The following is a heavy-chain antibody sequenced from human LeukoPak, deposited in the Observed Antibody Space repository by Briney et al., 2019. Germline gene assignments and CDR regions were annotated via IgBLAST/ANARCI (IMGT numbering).Heavy chain of an antibody. J-gene: IGHJ4*02. Sequence: GGALRLSCAPSRFTFSSYGMHWVRQAPGKGLEWVAVIRYDGSNKDYADFVKGRFTISRDNSKNTLYLQMNSLRAEDTAVYYCASTSIIRGYDHDQYYWGQGTLVTVSS. D-gene: IGHD5-12*01. V-gene: IGHV3-33*01. CDR3: ASTSIIRGYDHDQYY. CDR2: IRYDGSNK. CDR1: RFTFSSYG.